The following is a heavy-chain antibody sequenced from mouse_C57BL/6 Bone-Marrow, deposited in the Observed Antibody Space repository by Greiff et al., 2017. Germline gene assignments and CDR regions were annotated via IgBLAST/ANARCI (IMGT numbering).Heavy chain of an antibody. CDR3: ASTLGFPFAY. CDR2: IWGVGST. CDR1: GFSLTSYG. V-gene: IGHV2-6*01. J-gene: IGHJ3*01. Sequence: VQLQQSGPGLVAPSQSLSITCTVSGFSLTSYGVDWVRQSPGKGLEWLGVIWGVGSTNYNSALKSRLSISKDNSKSQVFLKMNSLQTDDTAMYYCASTLGFPFAYWGQGTLVTVSA. D-gene: IGHD3-1*01.